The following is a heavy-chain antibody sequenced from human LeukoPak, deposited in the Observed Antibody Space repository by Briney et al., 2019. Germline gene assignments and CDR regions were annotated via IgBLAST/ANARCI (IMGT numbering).Heavy chain of an antibody. CDR2: ISVYNDNT. CDR1: GYIFTSYG. J-gene: IGHJ4*02. Sequence: GASVKVSCKASGYIFTSYGIAWVRLAPGQGHEWMGWISVYNDNTNYAQKLQGRVTMTTDTSTSTAYMELRSLRSDDTAVYYCARVDGYHSFDYWGQGALITVSS. CDR3: ARVDGYHSFDY. D-gene: IGHD5-24*01. V-gene: IGHV1-18*01.